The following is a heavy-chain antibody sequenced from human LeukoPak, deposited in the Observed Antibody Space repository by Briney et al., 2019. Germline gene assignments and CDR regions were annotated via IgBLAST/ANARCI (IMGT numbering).Heavy chain of an antibody. CDR3: AKHTYYYDTSGTTALFDY. D-gene: IGHD3-22*01. Sequence: GGSLRLSCAVSGFTFSNYGMSWVRQAPGKGLEWVSGVSGGGAGTYYADSVKGRFTNSRDNSKNTLYLQMNSLRAEDTAVYYCAKHTYYYDTSGTTALFDYWGQGTLVTVSS. CDR2: VSGGGAGT. CDR1: GFTFSNYG. J-gene: IGHJ4*02. V-gene: IGHV3-23*01.